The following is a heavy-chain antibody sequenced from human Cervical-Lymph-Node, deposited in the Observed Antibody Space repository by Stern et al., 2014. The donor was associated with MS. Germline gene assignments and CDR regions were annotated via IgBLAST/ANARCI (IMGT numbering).Heavy chain of an antibody. CDR3: ARERLLDFNDYHFDS. CDR1: GYTFTTPNYG. J-gene: IGHJ4*02. Sequence: VQLVESGPEVRQPGASVRVSCKASGYTFTTPNYGIAWVREAPGRGLEWMGWLSSYNGNTVYAQKLQDRVTMTTDTSTSTAYMELRSLRSDDTAFYYCARERLLDFNDYHFDSWGQGTLVTVSS. D-gene: IGHD4-11*01. CDR2: LSSYNGNT. V-gene: IGHV1-18*01.